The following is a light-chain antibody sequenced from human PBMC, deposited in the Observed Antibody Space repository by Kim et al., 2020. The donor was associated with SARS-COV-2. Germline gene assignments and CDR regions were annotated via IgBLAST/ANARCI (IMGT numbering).Light chain of an antibody. CDR2: DIT. CDR3: SSYTTSGTLV. CDR1: SSDIGDSKH. V-gene: IGLV2-14*03. Sequence: QSVLTQPASLSGSRGQSITISCIGSSSDIGDSKHVCWYQQHPGKAPKLIIYDITNRPSGLSSRFSGSKSGNTASLTISGLQGEDEAVYYCSSYTTSGTLVFGGGTKVTVL. J-gene: IGLJ2*01.